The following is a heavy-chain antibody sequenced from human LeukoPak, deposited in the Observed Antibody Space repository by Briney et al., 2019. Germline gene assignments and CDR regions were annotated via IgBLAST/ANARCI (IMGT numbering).Heavy chain of an antibody. CDR2: IKQDGNEK. V-gene: IGHV3-7*01. Sequence: GGSLRLSCAASGFTFSSYWMSWVRQAPGKGPEWVANIKQDGNEKYYVDSVKGRFTISRDNTKNSLYLQMNSLRAEDTAVYYCARDKVVEPTICDYWGQGALVTVSS. CDR3: ARDKVVEPTICDY. D-gene: IGHD1-26*01. J-gene: IGHJ4*02. CDR1: GFTFSSYW.